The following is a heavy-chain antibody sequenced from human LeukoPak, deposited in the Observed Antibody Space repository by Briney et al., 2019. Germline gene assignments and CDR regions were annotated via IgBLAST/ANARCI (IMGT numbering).Heavy chain of an antibody. V-gene: IGHV3-11*01. Sequence: GGSLRLSCAASGFTFSDYDMNWIRQDPGKGLEWVSYIRSSGTTIYYADSVKGRFTISRDNAKNSLYLQMNSLRAEDTAVYYCARGIVVAIEYFQHWGQGTLVTVSS. CDR1: GFTFSDYD. J-gene: IGHJ1*01. D-gene: IGHD2-2*01. CDR2: IRSSGTTI. CDR3: ARGIVVAIEYFQH.